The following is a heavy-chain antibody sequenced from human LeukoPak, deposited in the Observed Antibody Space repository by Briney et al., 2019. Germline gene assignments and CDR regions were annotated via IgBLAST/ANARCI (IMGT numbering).Heavy chain of an antibody. CDR1: GGSFSGYY. CDR2: VYYSGST. D-gene: IGHD4-17*01. J-gene: IGHJ6*02. V-gene: IGHV4-59*08. CDR3: ARLAYGDYVSYYYGMDV. Sequence: SETLSLTCAVYGGSFSGYYWSWIRQRPGKGLEWIGYVYYSGSTNYNPFLKSRVTISVDTSKNQFSLKLSSVTAADTAVYYCARLAYGDYVSYYYGMDVWGQGTTVTVSS.